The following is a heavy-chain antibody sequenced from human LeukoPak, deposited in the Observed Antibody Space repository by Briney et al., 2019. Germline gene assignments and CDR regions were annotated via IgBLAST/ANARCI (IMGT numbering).Heavy chain of an antibody. Sequence: SETLSLTCAVYGGSFSGYYWTWIRQPPGKGLEWIGEINHSGSTNYNPSLKSRVTISVDTSKNQFSLKLNSVTAADTAVYYCARDQAVAGDYYGMDVWGQGTTVTVSS. D-gene: IGHD6-19*01. CDR1: GGSFSGYY. CDR2: INHSGST. J-gene: IGHJ6*02. V-gene: IGHV4-34*01. CDR3: ARDQAVAGDYYGMDV.